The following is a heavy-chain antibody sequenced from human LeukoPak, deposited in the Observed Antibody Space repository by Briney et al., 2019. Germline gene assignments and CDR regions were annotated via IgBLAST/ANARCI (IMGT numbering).Heavy chain of an antibody. CDR3: ARARVVVNRYNWFDP. D-gene: IGHD3-22*01. CDR1: GFTVSSNY. V-gene: IGHV3-7*01. Sequence: SGGSLRLSCAAAGFTVSSNYMSWVRQAPGKGLEWVANIKQDGSEKYYVDSVKGRFTISRDNAKNSLYLQMNSLRAEDTAVYYCARARVVVNRYNWFDPWGQGTLVTVSS. J-gene: IGHJ5*02. CDR2: IKQDGSEK.